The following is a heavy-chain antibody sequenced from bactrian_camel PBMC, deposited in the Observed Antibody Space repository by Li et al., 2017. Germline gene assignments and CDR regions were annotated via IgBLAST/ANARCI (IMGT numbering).Heavy chain of an antibody. Sequence: HVQLVESGGGSVQTGGSLTLSCALSGFIYSGNVVGWFRQALGKEREEIAAIDSDGSTTYVDFVQGRFTISRDSAKNELYLQMNSLKPEDTAVYYCAADSSATRPFGYWGQGTQVTVS. V-gene: IGHV3S53*01. CDR1: GFIYSGNV. J-gene: IGHJ6*01. CDR2: IDSDGST. D-gene: IGHD4*01. CDR3: AADSSATRPFGY.